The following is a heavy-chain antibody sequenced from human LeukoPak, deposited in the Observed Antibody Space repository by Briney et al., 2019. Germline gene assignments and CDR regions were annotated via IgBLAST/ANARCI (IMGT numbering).Heavy chain of an antibody. Sequence: ASVTVSFTASGYTFTNYAMHWVRQAPRQRLEWVGWNKAGNGNTKYSQKFQGKVTITRDTSASTAYMELSSLRSEDTAVYYCARVARYYDSSGYYPPDYWGQGTLVTVSS. D-gene: IGHD3-22*01. CDR3: ARVARYYDSSGYYPPDY. CDR1: GYTFTNYA. J-gene: IGHJ4*02. CDR2: NKAGNGNT. V-gene: IGHV1-3*01.